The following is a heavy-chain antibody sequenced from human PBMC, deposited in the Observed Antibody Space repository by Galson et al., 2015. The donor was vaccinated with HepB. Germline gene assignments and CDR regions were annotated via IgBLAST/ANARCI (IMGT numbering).Heavy chain of an antibody. CDR2: IWYDGSNK. D-gene: IGHD6-13*01. Sequence: SLRLSCAASGFTFSSYGMHWVRQAPGKGLEWVAVIWYDGSNKYYADSVKGRFTISRDNSKNTLYLQMNSLRAEDTAVYYCARGRRRVYSSRRLDYWGQGTLVTVSS. CDR3: ARGRRRVYSSRRLDY. CDR1: GFTFSSYG. V-gene: IGHV3-33*08. J-gene: IGHJ4*02.